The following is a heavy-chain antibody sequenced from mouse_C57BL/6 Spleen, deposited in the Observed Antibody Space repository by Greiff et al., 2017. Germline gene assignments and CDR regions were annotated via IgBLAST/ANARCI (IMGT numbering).Heavy chain of an antibody. CDR2: IYPGSGST. Sequence: QLQQPGAELVKPGASVKMSCMASGYTFTRYWITRVTQRPGQGLEWIGVIYPGSGSTNYNEKFKSKATLTVDTSSSTAYMQLSSLTSEDSAVYYCARDEDGYAIDYWGQGTTLTVSS. J-gene: IGHJ2*01. V-gene: IGHV1-55*01. CDR1: GYTFTRYW. D-gene: IGHD2-2*01. CDR3: ARDEDGYAIDY.